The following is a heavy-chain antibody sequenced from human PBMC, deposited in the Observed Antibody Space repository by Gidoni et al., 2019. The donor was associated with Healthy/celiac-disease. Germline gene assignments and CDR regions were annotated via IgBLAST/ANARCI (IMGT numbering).Heavy chain of an antibody. CDR3: ARDLGSGWYHWFDP. Sequence: QVQLVQSGAEVKKPGASVKVSCKASGYTFTGYYMHWVRQAPGQGLEWMGWINHNSGGTNDAQKFQGWVTMTRDTSISTAYMELSRLRSDDTAVYYCARDLGSGWYHWFDPWGQGTLVTVSS. CDR2: INHNSGGT. CDR1: GYTFTGYY. V-gene: IGHV1-2*04. D-gene: IGHD6-19*01. J-gene: IGHJ5*02.